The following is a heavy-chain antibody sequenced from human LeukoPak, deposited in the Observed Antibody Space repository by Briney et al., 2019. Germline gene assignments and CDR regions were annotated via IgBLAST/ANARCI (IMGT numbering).Heavy chain of an antibody. J-gene: IGHJ6*03. CDR2: ISTSRSYI. CDR1: GFIFSSYS. V-gene: IGHV3-21*01. CDR3: ARDPYSGSYGNYYYYFMDV. D-gene: IGHD1-26*01. Sequence: GGSLRLSCAASGFIFSSYSMSWVRQAPGKGLEWVSSISTSRSYIFYADSVKGRFTISRDNAKNSLYLQMNSLRAEDTAVYYCARDPYSGSYGNYYYYFMDVWGKGTTVTISS.